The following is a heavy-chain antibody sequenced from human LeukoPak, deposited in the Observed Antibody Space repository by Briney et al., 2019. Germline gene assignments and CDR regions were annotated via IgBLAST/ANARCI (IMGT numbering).Heavy chain of an antibody. Sequence: GGSLRLSCAASGFTFSSYPLHWVRQAPGKGLEWVTLISYDGSKIYYADSVKGRFTISRDNSKNTLYLQMNSLRAEDTAVYYCATDSGYRTYFDYWGQGTLVTVSS. V-gene: IGHV3-30-3*01. D-gene: IGHD3-22*01. J-gene: IGHJ4*02. CDR3: ATDSGYRTYFDY. CDR2: ISYDGSKI. CDR1: GFTFSSYP.